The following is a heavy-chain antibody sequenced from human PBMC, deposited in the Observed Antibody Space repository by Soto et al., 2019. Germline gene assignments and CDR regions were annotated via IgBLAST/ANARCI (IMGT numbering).Heavy chain of an antibody. CDR2: IKSKADGETI. J-gene: IGHJ4*02. D-gene: IGHD3-22*01. CDR3: TTLFYYYHRSGY. V-gene: IGHV3-15*07. CDR1: GFTFTNAW. Sequence: EVQLVESGGCLVKPGGSLRLSCAASGFTFTNAWMNWVRQVPGKGLEWVGRIKSKADGETIDYAAPVEGRFTISRDDSKSTLYQQMNSLKAEDTAMYFCTTLFYYYHRSGYWGQGTLVTVSS.